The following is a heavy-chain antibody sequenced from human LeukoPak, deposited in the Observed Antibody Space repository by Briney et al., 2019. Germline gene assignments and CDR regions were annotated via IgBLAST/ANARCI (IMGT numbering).Heavy chain of an antibody. Sequence: PGRSLRLSCAASGFTFSSYAMSWVRQAPGKGLEWVSAISGSGGSTYYADSVKGRFTISRDNSKNTLYLQMNSLRAEDTAVYYCAKGPASSWIDYYYCYGMDVWGQGTTVTVSS. CDR2: ISGSGGST. D-gene: IGHD6-13*01. CDR1: GFTFSSYA. J-gene: IGHJ6*02. CDR3: AKGPASSWIDYYYCYGMDV. V-gene: IGHV3-23*01.